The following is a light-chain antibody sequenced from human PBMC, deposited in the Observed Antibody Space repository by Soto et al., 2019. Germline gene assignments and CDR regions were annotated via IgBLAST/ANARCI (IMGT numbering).Light chain of an antibody. CDR1: QSISSY. Sequence: DIQMNQYPSSLSASVGDRFTITCRASQSISSYLNWYQPKPGKAPNLLIYAASSLQTGVPSRFRGIGSGTDFTLTISSLQSEDLAVYDGQQYTNWPPITLCPGTRLEIK. J-gene: IGKJ5*01. V-gene: IGKV1-39*01. CDR3: QQYTNWPPIT. CDR2: AAS.